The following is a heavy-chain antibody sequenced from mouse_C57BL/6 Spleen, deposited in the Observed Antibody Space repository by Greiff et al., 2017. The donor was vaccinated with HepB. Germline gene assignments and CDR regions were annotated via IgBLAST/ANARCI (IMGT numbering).Heavy chain of an antibody. CDR1: GYTFTDYY. J-gene: IGHJ2*01. CDR2: IYPGSGNT. V-gene: IGHV1-76*01. CDR3: ARAFYYYGSSDTFYY. Sequence: QVQLQQSGAELVRPGASVKLSCKASGYTFTDYYINWVKQRPGQGLEWIARIYPGSGNTYYNEKFKGKATLTAEKSSNTAYMQLSSLTSEDSAVYFCARAFYYYGSSDTFYYWGQGTTLTVSS. D-gene: IGHD1-1*01.